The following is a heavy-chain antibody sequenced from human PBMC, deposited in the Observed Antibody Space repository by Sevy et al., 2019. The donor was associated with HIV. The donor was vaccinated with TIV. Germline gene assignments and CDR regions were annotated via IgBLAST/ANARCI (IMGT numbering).Heavy chain of an antibody. Sequence: GGSLRLSCAASGFTFSSYTMNWVCQAPGKGLEWVSSISSSSTYIYYADSLKGRFTISRDNAKNSVYLQMNSLRAEDTAVYYCARDGGCTSTSCLLYFDYWGQGTLVTVSS. D-gene: IGHD2-2*01. CDR3: ARDGGCTSTSCLLYFDY. J-gene: IGHJ4*02. CDR1: GFTFSSYT. V-gene: IGHV3-21*01. CDR2: ISSSSTYI.